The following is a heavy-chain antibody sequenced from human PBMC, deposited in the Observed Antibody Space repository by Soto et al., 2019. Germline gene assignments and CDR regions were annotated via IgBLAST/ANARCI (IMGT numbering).Heavy chain of an antibody. Sequence: KVSCKASGYSLSGYYLHWVRQAPGQGPEWMGWINPNSGGTKYVQKFQGRVTMTRDTSISTVYLELSRLGSDDTAVYYCARGWGIAAPGPNWFDPWGQGTLVTVSS. CDR1: GYSLSGYY. CDR2: INPNSGGT. CDR3: ARGWGIAAPGPNWFDP. D-gene: IGHD6-13*01. J-gene: IGHJ5*02. V-gene: IGHV1-2*02.